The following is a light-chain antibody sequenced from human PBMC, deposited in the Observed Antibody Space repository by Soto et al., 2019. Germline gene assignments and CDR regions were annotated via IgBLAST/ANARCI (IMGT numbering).Light chain of an antibody. V-gene: IGLV2-14*03. CDR2: DVT. CDR3: SCYRGSSLYV. CDR1: SSDVGGYNY. J-gene: IGLJ1*01. Sequence: QSVLTQPASVSGSPGQSITISCPGTSSDVGGYNYVSWYRQHPGNAPKLMIYDVTNRPSGVSNRFSGSKSGNTASLTISGLLAEEEGDYYCSCYRGSSLYVFDTGSKVT.